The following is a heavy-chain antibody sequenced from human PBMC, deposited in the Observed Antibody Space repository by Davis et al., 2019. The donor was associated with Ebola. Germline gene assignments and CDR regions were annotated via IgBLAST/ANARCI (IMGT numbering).Heavy chain of an antibody. CDR2: ISYDGSNK. CDR1: GFTFSSYA. V-gene: IGHV3-30-3*01. J-gene: IGHJ4*02. Sequence: GESLKISCAASGFTFSSYAMHWVRQAPGKGLEWVAVISYDGSNKYHADSVKGRFTISRDNSKNTLYLQMNSLRAEDTAVYYCANYGIAVAGVDYWGQGTLVTVSS. D-gene: IGHD6-19*01. CDR3: ANYGIAVAGVDY.